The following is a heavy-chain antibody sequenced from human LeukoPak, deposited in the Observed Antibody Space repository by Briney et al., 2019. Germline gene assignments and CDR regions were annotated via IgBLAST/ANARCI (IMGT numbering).Heavy chain of an antibody. V-gene: IGHV3-7*01. J-gene: IGHJ4*02. CDR1: GFTFSSYW. D-gene: IGHD6-13*01. CDR3: AREAGTAAKEVDY. CDR2: IKQDGSEK. Sequence: GGSLRLSCAASGFTFSSYWMSWVRQAPGKGLEWVANIKQDGSEKYYVDSVKGRFTISRDNAKNSLYLQMNGLRAEDTAVYYCAREAGTAAKEVDYWGQGTLVTVSS.